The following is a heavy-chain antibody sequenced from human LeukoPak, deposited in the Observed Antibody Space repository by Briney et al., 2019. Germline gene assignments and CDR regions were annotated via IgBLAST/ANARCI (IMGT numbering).Heavy chain of an antibody. V-gene: IGHV1-18*01. J-gene: IGHJ6*03. CDR3: AFSSYYLQGNYYYMDV. D-gene: IGHD1-26*01. CDR2: ISGYNGNT. CDR1: GYTFTSYG. Sequence: ASVKVSCKASGYTFTSYGISWARQAPGQGLEWMGLISGYNGNTNYAQNLQGRVTMTTDTSTSTVYMELRSLRSDDTAVYYCAFSSYYLQGNYYYMDVWGKGTTVTVSS.